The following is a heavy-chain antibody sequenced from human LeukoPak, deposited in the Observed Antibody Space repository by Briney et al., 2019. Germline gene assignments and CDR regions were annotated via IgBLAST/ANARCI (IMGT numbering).Heavy chain of an antibody. CDR2: INWNGGST. D-gene: IGHD3-22*01. J-gene: IGHJ4*02. V-gene: IGHV3-20*03. CDR1: GFTFDDYG. CDR3: ARERTYYYDSNPDYFDY. Sequence: GGSRRLSFAASGFTFDDYGMSWVRQAPGKGLNWVSGINWNGGSTGYADSVKGRFTISRDNAKNSLYLQMNSLRAGDTALYYCARERTYYYDSNPDYFDYWGQGTLVTVSS.